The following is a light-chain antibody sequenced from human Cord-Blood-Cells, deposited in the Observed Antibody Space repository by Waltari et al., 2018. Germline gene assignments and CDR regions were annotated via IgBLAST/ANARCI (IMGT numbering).Light chain of an antibody. Sequence: DIQMTQSPSSLSASVGDRVTITCRASQSISSYLNWYQQKPGKAPKLLIYAASSLQSGVPSRFSGSGSGTDFTLTISSLQPEDFATYYCQQSYSTPVAFGQVTNVEIK. V-gene: IGKV1-39*01. CDR3: QQSYSTPVA. J-gene: IGKJ1*01. CDR2: AAS. CDR1: QSISSY.